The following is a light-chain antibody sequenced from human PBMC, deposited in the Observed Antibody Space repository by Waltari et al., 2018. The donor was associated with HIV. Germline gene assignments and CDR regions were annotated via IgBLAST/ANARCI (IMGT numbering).Light chain of an antibody. CDR2: DVS. V-gene: IGLV2-14*03. Sequence: QSALTQPASVSGSPGQSITISCTGTSSDVGGYNYVSWYQRHPGKAPKLIIYDVSNRPSGVSTRFSGSKSGNRASLTISGLQAEDEADYYCSSYTSSSTRVFGGGTTVTVL. CDR3: SSYTSSSTRV. CDR1: SSDVGGYNY. J-gene: IGLJ3*02.